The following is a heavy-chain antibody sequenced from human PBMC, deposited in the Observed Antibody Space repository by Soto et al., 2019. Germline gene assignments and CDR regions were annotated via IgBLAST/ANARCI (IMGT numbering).Heavy chain of an antibody. CDR1: GFSLSTSGVG. D-gene: IGHD4-4*01. CDR3: AHRLTTVIDY. J-gene: IGHJ4*02. V-gene: IGHV2-5*02. Sequence: QITLKESGPTLVKPTQTLTLTCTFSGFSLSTSGVGVGWIRQPPGKALEWLALIYWDDDKGYSPSLKSRPTITKDTSKNQVDPTMTDVDPVDTDTYFCAHRLTTVIDYWGQGTLGTVSS. CDR2: IYWDDDK.